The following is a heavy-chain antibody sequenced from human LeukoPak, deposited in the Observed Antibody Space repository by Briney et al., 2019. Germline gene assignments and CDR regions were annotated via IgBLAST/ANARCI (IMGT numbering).Heavy chain of an antibody. D-gene: IGHD3-3*01. V-gene: IGHV3-30*18. Sequence: QTGGSLRLSCAASGFTFSSYGMHWVRQAPGKGLEWVAVISYDGSNKYHADSVKGRFTISRDNSKNTLYLQMNSLRAEDTAVYYCAKDRGYYDFWSGFPTLDYWGQGTLVTVSS. CDR2: ISYDGSNK. CDR3: AKDRGYYDFWSGFPTLDY. J-gene: IGHJ4*02. CDR1: GFTFSSYG.